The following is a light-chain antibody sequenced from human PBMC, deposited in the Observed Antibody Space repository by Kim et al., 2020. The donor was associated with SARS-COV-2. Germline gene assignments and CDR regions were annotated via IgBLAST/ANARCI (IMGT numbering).Light chain of an antibody. J-gene: IGLJ1*01. CDR3: NSYAGSSNFV. V-gene: IGLV2-8*01. Sequence: QSALTQPPSASGSPGQSVTISCTGTSSDVGSYNYVSWYQQHPGKAPKLMIYEVSKRPSGAPDRFSGSKSGNTASLTVSGLQAEDEADYYCNSYAGSSNFVFGTGTKVTVL. CDR1: SSDVGSYNY. CDR2: EVS.